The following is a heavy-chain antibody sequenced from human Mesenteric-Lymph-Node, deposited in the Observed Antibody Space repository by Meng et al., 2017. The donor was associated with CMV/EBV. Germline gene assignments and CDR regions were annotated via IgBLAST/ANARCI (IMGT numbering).Heavy chain of an antibody. Sequence: ASVKVSCKASGYTFTGYYINWVRQAPGQGLEWMGWINSNSGDTHYAQKFQGRVTVTRDTSSSTAYMELSRLISDDTAVYYCARAEGLMVYAMDYWGQGTLVTVSS. CDR3: ARAEGLMVYAMDY. CDR1: GYTFTGYY. J-gene: IGHJ4*02. D-gene: IGHD2-8*01. CDR2: INSNSGDT. V-gene: IGHV1-2*02.